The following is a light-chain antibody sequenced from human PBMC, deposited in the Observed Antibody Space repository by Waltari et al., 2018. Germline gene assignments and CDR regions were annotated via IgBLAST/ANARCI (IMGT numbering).Light chain of an antibody. CDR2: DVT. CDR3: SSYTSSISVV. V-gene: IGLV2-14*03. CDR1: SSAAGGYNF. Sequence: QSALTQPASVSGSPGQSITISCTGTSSAAGGYNFVSWYQQHPGKAPKLMVYDVTNRPSGVSNRFSGSKSGNTASLTISGLQAEDEADYYCSSYTSSISVVFGGGTKLTVL. J-gene: IGLJ2*01.